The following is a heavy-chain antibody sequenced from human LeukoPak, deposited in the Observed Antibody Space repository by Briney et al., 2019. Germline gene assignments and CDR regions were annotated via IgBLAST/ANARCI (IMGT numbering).Heavy chain of an antibody. CDR1: GGSISSTSYH. Sequence: SETLSLTCTVSGGSISSTSYHWAWIRQPPGKGLEWIATVYYTGSAYYNPSLKSRVTISVDTSKSQFSLKLSSATTADTALYYCARYASGSYYWFDPWGQGTLVTVSP. CDR3: ARYASGSYYWFDP. J-gene: IGHJ5*02. CDR2: VYYTGSA. D-gene: IGHD3-10*01. V-gene: IGHV4-39*01.